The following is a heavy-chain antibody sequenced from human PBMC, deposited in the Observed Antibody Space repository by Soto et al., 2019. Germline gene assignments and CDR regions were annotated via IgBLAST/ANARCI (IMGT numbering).Heavy chain of an antibody. CDR2: INPNSGNI. V-gene: IGHV1-8*01. CDR1: GNTFTSYD. Sequence: VKFSCKASGNTFTSYDINWVRQATGHGLEWMGWINPNSGNIGYAQKFQGRVTMTRDTAIRTAYMEVSRLRSDDTAVYYCARGRASGSYYLLDYWGQGTLVTVSS. J-gene: IGHJ4*02. CDR3: ARGRASGSYYLLDY. D-gene: IGHD3-10*01.